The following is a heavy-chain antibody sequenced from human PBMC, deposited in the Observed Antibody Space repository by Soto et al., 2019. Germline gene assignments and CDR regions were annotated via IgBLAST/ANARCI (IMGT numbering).Heavy chain of an antibody. CDR3: AKVRYSSSPFFAS. J-gene: IGHJ4*02. V-gene: IGHV3-30*18. CDR2: ISYDGSNK. CDR1: GFTFSSYG. D-gene: IGHD6-6*01. Sequence: QVQLVESGGGVVQPGRSLRLSCAASGFTFSSYGMHWVRQAPGKGLEWVAVISYDGSNKYYADSVKGRFTISRDNSKNTLYLQMNSLRAEDTAVYYCAKVRYSSSPFFASWGQGTLVTVSS.